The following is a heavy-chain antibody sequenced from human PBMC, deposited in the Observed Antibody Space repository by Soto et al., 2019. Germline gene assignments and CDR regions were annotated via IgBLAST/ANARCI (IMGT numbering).Heavy chain of an antibody. D-gene: IGHD3-10*01. V-gene: IGHV3-48*02. CDR1: GFTFSSHS. J-gene: IGHJ6*02. Sequence: GGSLRLSCVASGFTFSSHSMNWVRQAPGKGLEWVSYISGGSKSIYYAASVKGRFTISRDNAKNSLYLEMNSLRDEDTAVYSCVRDSGRGYGMDVWGPGTTVTVSS. CDR3: VRDSGRGYGMDV. CDR2: ISGGSKSI.